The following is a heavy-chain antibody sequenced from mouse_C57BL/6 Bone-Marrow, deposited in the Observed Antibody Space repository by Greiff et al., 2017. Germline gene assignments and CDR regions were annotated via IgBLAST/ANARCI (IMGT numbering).Heavy chain of an antibody. CDR2: IRNKANGYTT. CDR1: GFTFTDYY. V-gene: IGHV7-3*01. Sequence: EVKVVESGGGLVQPGGSLSLSCAASGFTFTDYYMSWVRQPPGKALEWLGFIRNKANGYTTEYSASVKGRFTISRDNSQSILYLQMNALRGEDSATYYCAKYKGGYYAMDYWGQGTSVTVSS. CDR3: AKYKGGYYAMDY. J-gene: IGHJ4*01.